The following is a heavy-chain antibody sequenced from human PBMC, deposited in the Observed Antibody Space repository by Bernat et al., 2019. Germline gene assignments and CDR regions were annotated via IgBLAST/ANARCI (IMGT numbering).Heavy chain of an antibody. CDR2: IDWDDDK. D-gene: IGHD5-18*01. CDR3: ARIINSPYYFDY. J-gene: IGHJ4*02. V-gene: IGHV2-70*15. CDR1: GFSLNTGGMC. Sequence: QVTLRESGPALVKPTQTLTLTRTFSGFSLNTGGMCVSWIRQPPGKALEWLARIDWDDDKYYSTSLKTRLTISKGTSGNQVVLTMTNMDPADTATYYCARIINSPYYFDYWGQGILVTVS.